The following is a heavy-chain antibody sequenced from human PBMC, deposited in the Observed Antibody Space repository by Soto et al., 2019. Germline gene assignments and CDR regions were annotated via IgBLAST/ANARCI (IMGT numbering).Heavy chain of an antibody. CDR2: INHSGST. D-gene: IGHD4-4*01. J-gene: IGHJ6*03. CDR3: ARAPIVTTAKRALMGHYVDV. CDR1: GGSFSGYY. V-gene: IGHV4-34*01. Sequence: TSETLSLTCAVYGGSFSGYYWSWIRQPPGKGLEWIGEINHSGSTNYNPSLKSRVTISVDTSKNQFSLKLSSVTAADTAVYYCARAPIVTTAKRALMGHYVDVWGKGTTVTVSS.